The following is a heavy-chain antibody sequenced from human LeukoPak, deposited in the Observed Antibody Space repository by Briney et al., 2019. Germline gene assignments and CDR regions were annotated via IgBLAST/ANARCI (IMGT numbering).Heavy chain of an antibody. CDR2: IYSGGST. CDR1: EFSVGSNY. Sequence: GGSLRLSCAASEFSVGSNYMTWVRQAPGKGLEWVSLIYSGGSTYYADSVKGGFTISRGNSKNTLYLQMNTLRVEDTAVYYCAKLAKYFYGSETYYFFEHWGQGTPVTASS. J-gene: IGHJ4*02. D-gene: IGHD3-10*01. CDR3: AKLAKYFYGSETYYFFEH. V-gene: IGHV3-66*01.